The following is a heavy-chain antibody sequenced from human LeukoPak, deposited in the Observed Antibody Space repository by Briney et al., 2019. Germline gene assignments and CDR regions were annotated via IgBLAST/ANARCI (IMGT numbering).Heavy chain of an antibody. V-gene: IGHV4-39*01. CDR3: ARHESRHYFDY. CDR1: GGSISSSSYY. CDR2: IYYSGST. J-gene: IGHJ4*01. Sequence: SETLSLTCTVSGGSISSSSYYWVWIRQPPGKGLEWIGSIYYSGSTYYNPSLKSRVTISVDTSKNQFSLKLSSVTTADTGVYYCARHESRHYFDYWGQGTLVTVSS.